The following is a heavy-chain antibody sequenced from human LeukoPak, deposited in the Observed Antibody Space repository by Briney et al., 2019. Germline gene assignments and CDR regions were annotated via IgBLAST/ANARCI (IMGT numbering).Heavy chain of an antibody. CDR2: IKSKTDGGTT. V-gene: IGHV3-15*01. J-gene: IGHJ4*02. CDR1: GFTFSNAW. D-gene: IGHD3-10*01. Sequence: GGSLRLSCAASGFTFSNAWMSWVRQAPGKGLEWVGRIKSKTDGGTTDYAAPVKGRFTISRDDSKNTLYLQMNSLKTEDTAVYYCTTITYYYGSASYKVNDYWGQGTLVTVSS. CDR3: TTITYYYGSASYKVNDY.